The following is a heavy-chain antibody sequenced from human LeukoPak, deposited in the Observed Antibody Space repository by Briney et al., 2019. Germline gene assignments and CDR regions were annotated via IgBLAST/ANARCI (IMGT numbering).Heavy chain of an antibody. D-gene: IGHD1-26*01. CDR3: ARGRYSGTLRGYFDY. Sequence: ASVKVSCKASGYTFTSYYMHWVRQAPGQGLEWMGIINPSGGSTSYAQKFQGRVTMTRDTSTSTVYMELSSLRSEDTAVYYCARGRYSGTLRGYFDYWGQGTLVTVSS. J-gene: IGHJ4*02. V-gene: IGHV1-46*01. CDR2: INPSGGST. CDR1: GYTFTSYY.